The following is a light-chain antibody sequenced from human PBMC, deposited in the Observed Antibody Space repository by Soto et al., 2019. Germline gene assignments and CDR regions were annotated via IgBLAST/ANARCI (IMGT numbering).Light chain of an antibody. CDR2: DVS. V-gene: IGLV2-14*03. CDR1: SSDVGAYNF. CDR3: NSYTSSSTHV. J-gene: IGLJ1*01. Sequence: QSALTQPASVSGSSGQSITISCTGTSSDVGAYNFVSWYQQHPGKLPKLMIFDVSRRPSGVSDRFSGSKSGNTASLTISGLQAEDEGDYYCNSYTSSSTHVFGSGTKVTVL.